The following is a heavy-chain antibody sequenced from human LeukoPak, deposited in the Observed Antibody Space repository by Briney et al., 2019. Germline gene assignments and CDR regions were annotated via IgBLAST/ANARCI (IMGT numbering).Heavy chain of an antibody. CDR1: GGSINSTDYY. CDR2: IYSTGIT. J-gene: IGHJ6*03. CDR3: ARDSFAGGYYYYLDV. Sequence: PSETLSLTCTVSGGSINSTDYYRSWVRQPAGKGPEWIGRIYSTGITKYNPSLKSRVIISVDTSKNQFTLKLNSVTTADTAVYYCARDSFAGGYYYYLDVWGKGTTVTVSS. V-gene: IGHV4-61*02. D-gene: IGHD3-10*01.